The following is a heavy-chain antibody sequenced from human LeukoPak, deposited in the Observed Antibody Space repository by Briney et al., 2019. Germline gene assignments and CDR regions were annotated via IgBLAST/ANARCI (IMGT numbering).Heavy chain of an antibody. J-gene: IGHJ1*01. CDR3: ARDPNADYFQH. V-gene: IGHV1-18*01. Sequence: ASVKVCCKASGYTFNSYGISWVRQAPGQGLESMAWISGYNGNTNVAQKLQGRVTMTTDTSTSTAYMELRSLTPDDTAVYYCARDPNADYFQHWGQGTLVSVSS. CDR1: GYTFNSYG. CDR2: ISGYNGNT.